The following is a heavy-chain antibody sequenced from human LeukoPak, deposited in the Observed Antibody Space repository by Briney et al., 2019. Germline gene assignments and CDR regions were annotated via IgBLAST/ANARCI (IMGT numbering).Heavy chain of an antibody. CDR1: GNIFTRVY. Sequence: GASVKVSCKSSGNIFTRVYIHWVRQAPGQGLEWMGIINPNGNNTSYAQKFQGRVTMTSDTSSNTVYMELRSLGFADTAVYYCASAEVERLGELYDWGQGTPVTVSS. V-gene: IGHV1-46*01. CDR2: INPNGNNT. CDR3: ASAEVERLGELYD. J-gene: IGHJ4*02. D-gene: IGHD3-10*01.